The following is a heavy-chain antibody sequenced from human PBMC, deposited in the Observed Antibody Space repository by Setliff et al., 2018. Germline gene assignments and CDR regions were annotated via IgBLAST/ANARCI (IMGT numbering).Heavy chain of an antibody. CDR2: INRNGGRI. D-gene: IGHD5-18*01. CDR1: GFTFDDYV. Sequence: GGSLRLSCAASGFTFDDYVMSWVRQAPGKGLEWVSDINRNGGRIGYADPVKGRFSISRDNAKNSLYLQMNSLRAEDTAVYYCAKLVWLTTWYYMDVWGKGTTVTVSS. V-gene: IGHV3-20*04. J-gene: IGHJ6*03. CDR3: AKLVWLTTWYYMDV.